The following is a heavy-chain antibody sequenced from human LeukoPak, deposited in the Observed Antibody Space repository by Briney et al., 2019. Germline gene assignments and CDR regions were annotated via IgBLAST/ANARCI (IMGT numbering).Heavy chain of an antibody. CDR1: GYTFTSYG. V-gene: IGHV1-18*01. Sequence: ASVKVSCKASGYTFTSYGISWVRQAPGQGLEWMGWISAYNGNTNYAQKLQGRVTMTTDTSTSTAYMELSRLRSDDTAVYYCARVFRSIHGSGSYYTNHPFDYWGQGTLVTVSS. J-gene: IGHJ4*02. CDR2: ISAYNGNT. D-gene: IGHD3-10*01. CDR3: ARVFRSIHGSGSYYTNHPFDY.